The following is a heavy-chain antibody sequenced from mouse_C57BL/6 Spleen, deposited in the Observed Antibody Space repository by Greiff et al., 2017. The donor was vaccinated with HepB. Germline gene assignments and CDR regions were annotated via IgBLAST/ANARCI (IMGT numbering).Heavy chain of an antibody. CDR2: INYDGSST. V-gene: IGHV5-16*01. D-gene: IGHD1-3*01. Sequence: EVKLVESEGGLVQPGSSMKLSCTASGFTFSDYYMAWVRQVPEKGLEWVANINYDGSSTYYLDSLKSRFIISRDNAKNILYLQMSSLKSEDTATYYCARDDNYEGAMDDWGQGTSVTVSS. CDR1: GFTFSDYY. J-gene: IGHJ4*01. CDR3: ARDDNYEGAMDD.